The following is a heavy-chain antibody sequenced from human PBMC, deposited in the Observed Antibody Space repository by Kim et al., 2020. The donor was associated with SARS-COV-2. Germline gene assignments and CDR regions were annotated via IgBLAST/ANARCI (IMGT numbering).Heavy chain of an antibody. CDR2: SYTSGST. V-gene: IGHV4-61*02. CDR1: GGSISSGSYY. D-gene: IGHD1-1*01. J-gene: IGHJ6*02. CDR3: ARDGANWNYYYYGMDG. Sequence: SETLSLTCTVSGGSISSGSYYWNWIRQPAGKDLEWIGRSYTSGSTNYNPSIKSRVSISVDPSKNQFSLIMSSVTAANTAVDNCARDGANWNYYYYGMDGWGPGTTVTVSS.